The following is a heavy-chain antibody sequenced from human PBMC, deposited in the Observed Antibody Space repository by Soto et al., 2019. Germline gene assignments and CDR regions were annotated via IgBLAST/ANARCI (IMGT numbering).Heavy chain of an antibody. D-gene: IGHD2-21*02. J-gene: IGHJ4*02. V-gene: IGHV1-69*06. Sequence: SVKVSCKASGGTFSSYAISWVRQAPGQGLEWMGGIIPIFGTANYAQKFQGRVTITADKSTSTAYMELSSLRSEDTAVYYCARGHDFRSAGSYYFDYWGQGTLVTVSS. CDR2: IIPIFGTA. CDR1: GGTFSSYA. CDR3: ARGHDFRSAGSYYFDY.